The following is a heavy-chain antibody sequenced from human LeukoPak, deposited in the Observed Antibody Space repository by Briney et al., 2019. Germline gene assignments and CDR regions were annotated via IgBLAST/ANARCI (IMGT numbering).Heavy chain of an antibody. CDR3: TTIGGYYYDSSGYPPLL. J-gene: IGHJ3*01. CDR1: GFTFSNAW. CDR2: IKSKTDGGTT. D-gene: IGHD3-22*01. V-gene: IGHV3-15*01. Sequence: GGSLRLSCAASGFTFSNAWMSWVRQAPGKGLEWVGRIKSKTDGGTTDYAAPVKGRFTISRDDSKNKLYLQMNSLKTEDTAVYYCTTIGGYYYDSSGYPPLLWGQGTMVTVSS.